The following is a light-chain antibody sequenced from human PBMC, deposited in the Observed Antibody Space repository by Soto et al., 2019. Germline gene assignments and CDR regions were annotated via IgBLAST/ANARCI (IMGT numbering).Light chain of an antibody. V-gene: IGKV3-20*01. J-gene: IGKJ1*01. CDR1: QSVSRNY. Sequence: EIVLTQSPGTLSLSPGERATLSCRASQSVSRNYLAWYQQKPGQAPRLLICGASSRATGIPDRFSGSGSGTDFTLTISRLEPEDFAVFYCQQYSRSPWTFGQGTKVEIK. CDR3: QQYSRSPWT. CDR2: GAS.